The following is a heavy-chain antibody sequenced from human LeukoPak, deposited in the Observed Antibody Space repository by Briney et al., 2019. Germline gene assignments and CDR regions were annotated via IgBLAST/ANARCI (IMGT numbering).Heavy chain of an antibody. Sequence: GGSLRLSCAASGFTFSSYAMNWVRQAPGKGLEWVSSIRGSVGTTHYADSVKGRFTISRDISKSTLYLQMNSLRAEDTAVYYCAKDTDPDSSGPVDYWGQGTLVTVSS. D-gene: IGHD3-22*01. CDR1: GFTFSSYA. CDR3: AKDTDPDSSGPVDY. CDR2: IRGSVGTT. V-gene: IGHV3-23*01. J-gene: IGHJ4*02.